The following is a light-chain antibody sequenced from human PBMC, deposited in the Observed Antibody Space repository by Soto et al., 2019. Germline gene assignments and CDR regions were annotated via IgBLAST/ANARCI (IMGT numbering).Light chain of an antibody. Sequence: QSALTQPASVSGSPGQSITISCTGTSGDVGGYNYVSWYQKHPGKAPKIMIYEVSNRPSGVSNRFSGSKSGNTASLTISGLQAEDEADYYCSSYTSSSTLVFGGGTQLPVL. V-gene: IGLV2-14*01. CDR3: SSYTSSSTLV. J-gene: IGLJ2*01. CDR1: SGDVGGYNY. CDR2: EVS.